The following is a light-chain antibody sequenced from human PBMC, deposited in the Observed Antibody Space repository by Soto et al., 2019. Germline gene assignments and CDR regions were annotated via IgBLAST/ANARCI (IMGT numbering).Light chain of an antibody. Sequence: DIQMTQSPSSLSASVGDRVTITCQASQSISSYLNWYQQKPGKAPKLLIYAASSLQSGVPSRFSGSGSGTDFTLTISSLQPEDFATYYCQQSYSTPLTTFGPGTKVDIK. V-gene: IGKV1-39*01. J-gene: IGKJ3*01. CDR2: AAS. CDR1: QSISSY. CDR3: QQSYSTPLTT.